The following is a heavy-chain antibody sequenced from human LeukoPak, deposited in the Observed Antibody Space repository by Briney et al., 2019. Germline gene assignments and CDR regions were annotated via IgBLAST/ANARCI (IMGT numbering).Heavy chain of an antibody. CDR2: IYYSGST. V-gene: IGHV4-59*01. J-gene: IGHJ6*02. Sequence: SETLSLTCTVSGGSISSYYWSWIRQPPGKGLEWIGYIYYSGSTNYNPSLKSRVTISVDTSKNQFSLKLSSVAAADTAVYYCARIRHSGIDYYYYGMDVWGQGTTVTVSS. CDR3: ARIRHSGIDYYYYGMDV. CDR1: GGSISSYY. D-gene: IGHD3-10*01.